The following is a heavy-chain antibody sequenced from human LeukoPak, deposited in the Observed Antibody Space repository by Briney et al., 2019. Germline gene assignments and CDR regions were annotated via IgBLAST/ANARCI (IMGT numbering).Heavy chain of an antibody. CDR1: GFTFSSYE. CDR3: ASQVPSGYFDY. V-gene: IGHV3-48*03. J-gene: IGHJ4*02. CDR2: ISSSGSTI. D-gene: IGHD4/OR15-4a*01. Sequence: GWALRLSCAASGFTFSSYEMNWVRQAPGQGLEWVSYISSSGSTIYYADSVKGRFTISRDNAKDSLYLQMNSLRAEDTAVYYCASQVPSGYFDYWGQGTLVTVSS.